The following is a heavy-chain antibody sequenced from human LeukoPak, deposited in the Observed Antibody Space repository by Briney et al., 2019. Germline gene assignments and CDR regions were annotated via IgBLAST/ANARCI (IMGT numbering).Heavy chain of an antibody. CDR3: ARDSGERGSGSYLIAY. V-gene: IGHV1-2*02. Sequence: ASVNVSCKASGYTFTSYYMHWVRQAPGQGLEWMGWINPNSGGTNYAQKFQGRVTMTRATSISTAYMELSRLRSDDTAVYYCARDSGERGSGSYLIAYWGQGTLVTVSS. CDR1: GYTFTSYY. D-gene: IGHD3-10*01. J-gene: IGHJ4*02. CDR2: INPNSGGT.